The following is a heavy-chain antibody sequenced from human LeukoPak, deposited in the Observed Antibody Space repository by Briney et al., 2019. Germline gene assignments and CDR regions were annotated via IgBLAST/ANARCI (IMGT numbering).Heavy chain of an antibody. CDR3: ARVWGYYYDSSGYSDFDY. D-gene: IGHD3-22*01. CDR2: ISAYNGNT. V-gene: IGHV1-18*01. Sequence: ASVKVSCKASGYTFTTYGITWVRQAPGQGLEWMVWISAYNGNTNYARKLQGRVTMTTDTSTSTAYMELRSLRSDDTAVYYCARVWGYYYDSSGYSDFDYWGQGTLVTVSS. CDR1: GYTFTTYG. J-gene: IGHJ4*02.